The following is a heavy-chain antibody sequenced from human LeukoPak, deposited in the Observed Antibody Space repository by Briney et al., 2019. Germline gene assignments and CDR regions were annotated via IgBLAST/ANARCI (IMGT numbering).Heavy chain of an antibody. D-gene: IGHD6-19*01. CDR2: TYYRSKWLY. CDR1: GDSVSSNSAA. Sequence: SQTLSLTCAISGDSVSSNSAAWDWIRQSPSRGLEWLGRTYYRSKWLYDYAVSVKSRITINADTSKNQFSLQLKSVTPEDTAVYYCATAGEAVAGFNWFDPWGQGTLVTVSS. J-gene: IGHJ5*02. V-gene: IGHV6-1*01. CDR3: ATAGEAVAGFNWFDP.